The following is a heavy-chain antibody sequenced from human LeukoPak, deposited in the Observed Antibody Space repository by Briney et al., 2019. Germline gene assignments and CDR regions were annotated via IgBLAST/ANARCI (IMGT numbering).Heavy chain of an antibody. V-gene: IGHV4-34*01. CDR1: GGSITGYY. CDR3: ARGNILTGYCFDF. Sequence: SETLSLTCAVYGGSITGYYWSWIRQTPGRGLEWVGEIHYTGATSYNPSLKSRATISTDTSKNQFSLRLSSVTAADTAVYYCARGNILTGYCFDFWGRGALVTVSS. CDR2: IHYTGAT. J-gene: IGHJ4*02. D-gene: IGHD3-9*01.